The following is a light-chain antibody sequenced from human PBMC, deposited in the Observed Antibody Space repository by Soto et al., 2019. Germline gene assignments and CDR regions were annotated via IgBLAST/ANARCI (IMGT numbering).Light chain of an antibody. V-gene: IGKV1-39*01. CDR2: GAS. J-gene: IGKJ3*01. CDR1: QRISIY. Sequence: DIQMTQSPSSLSASVGDRISITCRASQRISIYLNWYQQKPGKPPKLLITGASTLQSGVPARFSGSGSGVEFTLTISGLQPEDFATYYCQQSYNTPQFTFGPGTEVYIK. CDR3: QQSYNTPQFT.